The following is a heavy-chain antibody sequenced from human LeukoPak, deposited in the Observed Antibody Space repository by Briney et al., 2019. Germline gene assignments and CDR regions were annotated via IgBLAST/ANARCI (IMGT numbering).Heavy chain of an antibody. V-gene: IGHV1-2*02. CDR2: INPNSGGT. CDR3: ARDEGGGNWFDP. D-gene: IGHD3-16*01. CDR1: GYTFTGYY. J-gene: IGHJ5*02. Sequence: ASVKVSCKASGYTFTGYYMHWVRQAPGQGLEWMGWINPNSGGTNYTQKFQGRVTMTRDTSISTAYMELSRLRSDDTAGYYCARDEGGGNWFDPWGQGTLVTVSS.